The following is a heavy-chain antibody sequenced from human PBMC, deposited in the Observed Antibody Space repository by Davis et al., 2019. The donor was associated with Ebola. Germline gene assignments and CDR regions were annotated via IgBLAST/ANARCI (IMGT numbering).Heavy chain of an antibody. CDR3: VCSYGQYSSGWPFDY. CDR2: ISPSNGNT. J-gene: IGHJ4*02. D-gene: IGHD6-19*01. CDR1: GYTFTSYG. V-gene: IGHV1-18*04. Sequence: ASVKVSCKTSGYTFTSYGISWVRQAPGQGLEWMGWISPSNGNTNYAPKHQDRVTMTTDTSTSTAYMELRSLRSDDTAMYYCVCSYGQYSSGWPFDYWGQGTLVTVSS.